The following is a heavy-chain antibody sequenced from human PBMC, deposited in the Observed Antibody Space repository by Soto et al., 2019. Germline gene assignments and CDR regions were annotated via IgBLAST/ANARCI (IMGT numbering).Heavy chain of an antibody. CDR1: VFTFGDYA. V-gene: IGHV3-9*01. Sequence: PGGSLRLSCAASVFTFGDYAMHWVRQAPGKGLEWVSGISWNSGSIGYADSVKGRFTISRDNAKNSLYLQMNSLRAEDTALYYCAKANRLHDAFDIWGQGTMVTVSS. D-gene: IGHD4-4*01. CDR3: AKANRLHDAFDI. J-gene: IGHJ3*02. CDR2: ISWNSGSI.